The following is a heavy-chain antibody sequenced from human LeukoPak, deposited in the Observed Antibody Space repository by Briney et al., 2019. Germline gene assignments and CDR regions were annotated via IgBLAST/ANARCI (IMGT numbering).Heavy chain of an antibody. V-gene: IGHV4-4*02. CDR3: AREGGFYRPLDH. CDR2: VHLNGRT. D-gene: IGHD2/OR15-2a*01. Sequence: SETLSLTCDVSGGSISTTNWWTWVRQPPGGGLEWIGEVHLNGRTHYSPSLESRVTMSVDMSENHVSLQLTSVTAADTAVYYCAREGGFYRPLDHSGPGTLVIVSA. J-gene: IGHJ4*02. CDR1: GGSISTTNW.